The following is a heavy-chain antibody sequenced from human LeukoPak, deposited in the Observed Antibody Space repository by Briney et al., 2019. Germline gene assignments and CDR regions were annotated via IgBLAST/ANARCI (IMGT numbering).Heavy chain of an antibody. V-gene: IGHV4-4*07. J-gene: IGHJ1*01. Sequence: RPSETLSLTCTVSGDSINSYYWSWIRQPAGKGLEWIGRVYTSGSTSYNPSLKSRVSMSVDTSKNQFSLKLRSVTAADTAVYYCARETPIAVGGRGYYQPWGQGTLVIVSS. D-gene: IGHD6-19*01. CDR2: VYTSGST. CDR3: ARETPIAVGGRGYYQP. CDR1: GDSINSYY.